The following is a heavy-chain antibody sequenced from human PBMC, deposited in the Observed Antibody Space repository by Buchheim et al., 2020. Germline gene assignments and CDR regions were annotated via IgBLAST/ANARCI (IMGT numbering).Heavy chain of an antibody. Sequence: QVQLVQSGREVKKPGASVKVSCKASGYTLSSYGLAWVRQAPGQGPEWMGWSSSHNGSQKYAQKFQGRGTMTKDTSTNTAYMELRSLRSDDTAVYYCARDTRGPIFGVVKGFDYWGQGTL. J-gene: IGHJ4*02. CDR1: GYTLSSYG. V-gene: IGHV1-18*04. CDR2: SSSHNGSQ. D-gene: IGHD3-3*01. CDR3: ARDTRGPIFGVVKGFDY.